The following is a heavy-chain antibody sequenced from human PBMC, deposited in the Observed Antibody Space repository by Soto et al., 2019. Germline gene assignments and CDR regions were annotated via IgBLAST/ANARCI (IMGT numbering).Heavy chain of an antibody. J-gene: IGHJ4*02. CDR3: ASSGSKGPFDY. D-gene: IGHD1-26*01. V-gene: IGHV1-69*01. Sequence: QVQLVQSGAEVKKPGSSVKVSCKASGGTFSSYAISWVRQAPGQGLEWMGGIIPIFGTANYAQKFQGRVKITADESTRTAYMELSSLRSEDTAVYYCASSGSKGPFDYWGQGTLVTVSS. CDR2: IIPIFGTA. CDR1: GGTFSSYA.